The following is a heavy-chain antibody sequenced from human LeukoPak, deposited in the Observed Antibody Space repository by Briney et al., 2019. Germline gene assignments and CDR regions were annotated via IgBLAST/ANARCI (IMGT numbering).Heavy chain of an antibody. V-gene: IGHV1-69*04. CDR1: GGTFSSYA. D-gene: IGHD5-12*01. Sequence: ASVKASCKASGGTFSSYAISWVRQAPGQGLEWMGRIIPIFGMANYAQKFQGRVTITADKSTSTAYMELSSLRSEDTAVYYCARERVDIVATMFYGMDVWGQGTTVTVSS. CDR2: IIPIFGMA. J-gene: IGHJ6*02. CDR3: ARERVDIVATMFYGMDV.